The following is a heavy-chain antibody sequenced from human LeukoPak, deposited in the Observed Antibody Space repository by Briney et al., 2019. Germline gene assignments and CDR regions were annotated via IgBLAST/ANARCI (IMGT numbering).Heavy chain of an antibody. V-gene: IGHV3-53*05. CDR2: LFSGGTT. Sequence: TGGSLRLSCAASGFTVSSNYMSWVRQAPGKGLEWVSLLFSGGTTYYADSVKGRFTISRDNPKNTLYLQMNSLRAEDTAVYYCARGGDGYNYAFDMWGQGTMVTVSS. J-gene: IGHJ3*02. D-gene: IGHD5-24*01. CDR3: ARGGDGYNYAFDM. CDR1: GFTVSSNY.